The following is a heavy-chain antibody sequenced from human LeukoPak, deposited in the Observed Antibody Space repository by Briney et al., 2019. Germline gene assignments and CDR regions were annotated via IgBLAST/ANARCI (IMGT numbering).Heavy chain of an antibody. CDR2: INPSGGST. CDR1: GYTFTSYY. Sequence: ASVKVSCKASGYTFTSYYMHWVRQAPGQGLEWMGIINPSGGSTSYAQKFQGGVTMTRDTSTSTVYMELSSLRSEDTAVYYCARDGQGHTVDYWGQGTLVTVSS. J-gene: IGHJ4*02. V-gene: IGHV1-46*01. CDR3: ARDGQGHTVDY.